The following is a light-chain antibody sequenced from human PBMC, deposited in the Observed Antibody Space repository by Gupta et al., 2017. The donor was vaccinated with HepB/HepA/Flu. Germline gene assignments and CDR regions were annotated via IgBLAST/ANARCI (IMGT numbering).Light chain of an antibody. CDR2: DAS. J-gene: IGKJ4*01. V-gene: IGKV1-33*01. CDR3: QQYDNLPLT. CDR1: QDISNY. Sequence: DVQMTPSPSPLFASVGDRVTITCQASQDISNYLNWYQQKPGKAPKLLIYDASNLETGVPSRFSGSGSGTDFTFTISSLQPEDIATYYCQQYDNLPLTFGGGTKVEIK.